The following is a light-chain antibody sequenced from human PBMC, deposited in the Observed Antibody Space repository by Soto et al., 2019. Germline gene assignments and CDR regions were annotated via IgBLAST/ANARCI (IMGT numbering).Light chain of an antibody. J-gene: IGKJ2*01. V-gene: IGKV1-39*01. Sequence: DIQMTQSPSSLSASVRDRVTITCRASQSISSSLIWYQQKPGKAPKLLIYATSSLQSGVPSRFSGSGSGTDFTLTISSLQPEDFATYYCQQSYRTPYTFGQGTKLEIK. CDR2: ATS. CDR3: QQSYRTPYT. CDR1: QSISSS.